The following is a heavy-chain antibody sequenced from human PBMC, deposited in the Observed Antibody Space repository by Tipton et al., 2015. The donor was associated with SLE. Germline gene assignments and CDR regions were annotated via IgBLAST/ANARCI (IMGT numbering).Heavy chain of an antibody. CDR2: IYHSGST. Sequence: TLSLTCAVSGYSISSGYYWGWIRQPPGKGLEWIGSIYHSGSTYYNPSLKSRVTISVDTSKNQFSLKLSSVTAAATAGYYCARDDWGNYYGMDVWGQGTTVTVSS. J-gene: IGHJ6*02. CDR1: GYSISSGYY. CDR3: ARDDWGNYYGMDV. V-gene: IGHV4-38-2*02. D-gene: IGHD3-9*01.